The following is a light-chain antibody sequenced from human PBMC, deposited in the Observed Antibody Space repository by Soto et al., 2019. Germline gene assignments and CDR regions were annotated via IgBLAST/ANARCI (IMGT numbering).Light chain of an antibody. CDR3: FSFTSTNTHV. Sequence: QSVLTQPASVSGSPGQSVTISCTGTGSDFGSYKFVSWYQHHPGTVPKVIIYETSKRPSGVSDRFSGSKSGNTASLTISGLQAEDEADYYCFSFTSTNTHVFGSGTKVTVL. V-gene: IGLV2-23*01. J-gene: IGLJ1*01. CDR2: ETS. CDR1: GSDFGSYKF.